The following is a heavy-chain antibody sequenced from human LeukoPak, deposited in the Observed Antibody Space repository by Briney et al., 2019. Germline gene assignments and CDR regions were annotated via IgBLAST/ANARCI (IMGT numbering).Heavy chain of an antibody. D-gene: IGHD2-2*01. CDR2: ISGSGGST. CDR3: VRDRCERTRCPEV. J-gene: IGHJ4*02. Sequence: GGSLRLSCAASGFTFSSYAMTWVRQAPGEGLEWVSGISGSGGSTYYTDSVKGRSTISRDYSKHTLHLQMSSLRAEDTAVYYCVRDRCERTRCPEVWGQGTLVTVSS. CDR1: GFTFSSYA. V-gene: IGHV3-23*01.